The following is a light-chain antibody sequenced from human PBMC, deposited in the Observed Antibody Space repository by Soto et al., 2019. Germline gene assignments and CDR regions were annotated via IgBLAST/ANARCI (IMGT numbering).Light chain of an antibody. CDR3: QSYDSSLSTYV. V-gene: IGLV1-40*01. J-gene: IGLJ1*01. CDR2: GHS. Sequence: QSVLTQPPSVSGAPGQGVTISCTGTSSNIGAGYDVHWYQQLPGTAPKLLIYGHSNRPSGVPGRFSGSKSGTSASLAITGLQADDEADYYCQSYDSSLSTYVFGTGTKLTVL. CDR1: SSNIGAGYD.